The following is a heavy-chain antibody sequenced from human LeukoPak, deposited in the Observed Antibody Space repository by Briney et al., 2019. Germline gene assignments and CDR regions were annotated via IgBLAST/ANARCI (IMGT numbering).Heavy chain of an antibody. CDR2: ISSGDSTI. V-gene: IGHV3-11*01. CDR3: ARGGYDFWSGYYEAVDY. Sequence: PGGSLRLSCAASGFNFSDYYMSWIRQAPGKGLEWVSYISSGDSTIYYADSVKGRFTISRDNAKNSLYLQMNSLRADDTAVYYCARGGYDFWSGYYEAVDYWGQGTLVTVSS. D-gene: IGHD3-3*01. CDR1: GFNFSDYY. J-gene: IGHJ4*02.